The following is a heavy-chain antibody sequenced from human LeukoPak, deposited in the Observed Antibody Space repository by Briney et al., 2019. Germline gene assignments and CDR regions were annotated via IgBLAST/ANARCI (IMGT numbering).Heavy chain of an antibody. V-gene: IGHV3-66*02. CDR3: ARDARYCSSTGCYSDY. D-gene: IGHD2-2*01. J-gene: IGHJ4*02. CDR2: IYSGGST. Sequence: PGGSLRLSCAASGLSVSSNYMSWVRQAPGKGLEWVSLIYSGGSTYYADSVKGRFTISGDNSKNTLYLQMNSLRGEDTAVYYCARDARYCSSTGCYSDYWGQGTLVTVSS. CDR1: GLSVSSNY.